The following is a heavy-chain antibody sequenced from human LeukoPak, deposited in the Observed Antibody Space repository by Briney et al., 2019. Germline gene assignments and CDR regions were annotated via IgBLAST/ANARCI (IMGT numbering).Heavy chain of an antibody. Sequence: ASVKVSCKASGGTFSSYAISWVRQAPGQGLEWMGGIIPIFGTANYAQKFQGRVTMTRDTSISTAYMELSRLRSDDTAVYYCAGDNWNDEPSGSYAFDIWGQGTMVTVSS. J-gene: IGHJ3*02. V-gene: IGHV1-69*05. CDR3: AGDNWNDEPSGSYAFDI. D-gene: IGHD1-1*01. CDR2: IIPIFGTA. CDR1: GGTFSSYA.